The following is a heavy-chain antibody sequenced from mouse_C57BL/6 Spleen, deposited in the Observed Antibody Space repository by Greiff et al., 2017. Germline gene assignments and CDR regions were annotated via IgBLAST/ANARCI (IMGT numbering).Heavy chain of an antibody. CDR2: IDPSASYT. CDR3: ASIYGSSYYAMDY. Sequence: VQLQQPGAELVRPGTSVKLSCKASGYTFTSYWMHWVKQRPGQGLEWIGVIDPSASYTNYNQKFKGKATLTVDTSSSTAYMQLSSLTSEDSAVYYCASIYGSSYYAMDYWGQGTSVTVSS. J-gene: IGHJ4*01. CDR1: GYTFTSYW. D-gene: IGHD1-1*01. V-gene: IGHV1-59*01.